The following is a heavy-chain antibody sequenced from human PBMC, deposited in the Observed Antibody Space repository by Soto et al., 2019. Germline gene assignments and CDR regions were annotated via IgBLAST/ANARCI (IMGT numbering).Heavy chain of an antibody. CDR3: ARFSGPTVRVTDVNWFDP. CDR2: ISHTGTT. V-gene: IGHV4-34*01. CDR1: GGSLSGSH. D-gene: IGHD2-21*02. J-gene: IGHJ5*02. Sequence: QVQLQQWGAGLLKPLETLSLTCAVSGGSLSGSHWSWIRQPPGKGPEWIGEISHTGTTSSNPSLKGRVTISFATSMTQYSLKLTSVTAASTAVYYCARFSGPTVRVTDVNWFDPWGQGTLVTVSS.